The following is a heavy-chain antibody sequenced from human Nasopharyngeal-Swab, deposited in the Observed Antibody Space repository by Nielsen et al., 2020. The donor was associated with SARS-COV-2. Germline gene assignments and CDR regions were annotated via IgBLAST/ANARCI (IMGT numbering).Heavy chain of an antibody. CDR3: ARHISSSRAYFDS. CDR1: GHSVPHSNNS. J-gene: IGHJ4*02. D-gene: IGHD6-6*01. CDR2: TSYRSRWFT. Sequence: SHTLSLTRVISGHSVPHSNNSWSWIRQSPSRGIEWLGRTSYRSRWFTGYAPSVERRITINPDTSKNQLSLLVNSVTPEDTAVYYCARHISSSRAYFDSWGQGTLVTVSS. V-gene: IGHV6-1*01.